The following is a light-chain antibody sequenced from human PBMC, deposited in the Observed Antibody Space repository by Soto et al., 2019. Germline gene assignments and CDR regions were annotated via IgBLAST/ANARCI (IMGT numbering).Light chain of an antibody. Sequence: QSVLTQPASVSGSPGQSITISCTGTSSGVGSYNLVSWYQQHPGKAPKLMIYEGSKRPSGVSNRFSGSKSGNTASLTISGLQAEDEAEYYCCSYAGSSTYVFGTGTKLTVL. J-gene: IGLJ1*01. CDR2: EGS. CDR3: CSYAGSSTYV. CDR1: SSGVGSYNL. V-gene: IGLV2-23*01.